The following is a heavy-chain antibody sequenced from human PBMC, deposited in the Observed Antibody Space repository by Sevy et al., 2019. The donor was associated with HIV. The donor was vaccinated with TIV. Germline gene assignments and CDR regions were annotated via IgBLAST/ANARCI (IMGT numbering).Heavy chain of an antibody. CDR3: ARDLSSGSPEYYYYGMDV. J-gene: IGHJ6*02. Sequence: GGSLRLSCAASGFTFSSYSMNWVRQAPGKGLEWVSSISSSSYIYYADSVKGRFTISRDNAKNSLYLQMNSLRAEDTAVYYCARDLSSGSPEYYYYGMDVWGQGTTVTVSS. D-gene: IGHD3-10*01. V-gene: IGHV3-21*01. CDR2: ISSSSYI. CDR1: GFTFSSYS.